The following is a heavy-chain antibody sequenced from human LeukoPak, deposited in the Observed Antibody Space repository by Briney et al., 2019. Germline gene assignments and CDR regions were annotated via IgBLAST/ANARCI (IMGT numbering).Heavy chain of an antibody. J-gene: IGHJ5*01. CDR2: IYDRGPA. CDR3: ARSRQASGLFNS. CDR1: GYAFTSGGFS. D-gene: IGHD3-10*01. V-gene: IGHV4-30-2*06. Sequence: SETLSLTCTVSGYAFTSGGFSWDWLRQSPGRGLEWIGCIYDRGPAYYNPSLKSRFTISVDRPKNQFFLNVTSLTAADTAVYFCARSRQASGLFNSWGQGTLVVVSS.